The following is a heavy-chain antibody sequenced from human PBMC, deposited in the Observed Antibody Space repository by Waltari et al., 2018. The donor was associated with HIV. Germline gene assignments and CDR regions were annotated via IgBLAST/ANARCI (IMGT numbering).Heavy chain of an antibody. CDR2: IAASYPNT. Sequence: EAQLLESGGGLVQPGGSLRVSCVGSGFTFSNYAMIWVRQAPGKGLECVSAIAASYPNTYYSDSVRGRFTVSKDNSENSRHLQMNSLRAEDTALYYCARIYVSGAFDIWGQGTVVTVSS. CDR1: GFTFSNYA. CDR3: ARIYVSGAFDI. V-gene: IGHV3-23*01. J-gene: IGHJ3*02. D-gene: IGHD3-10*01.